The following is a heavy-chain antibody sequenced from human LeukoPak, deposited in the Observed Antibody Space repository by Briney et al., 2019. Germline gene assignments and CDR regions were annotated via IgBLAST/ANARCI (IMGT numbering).Heavy chain of an antibody. J-gene: IGHJ4*02. CDR3: ARDSHYDILTGYFHFDY. V-gene: IGHV4-4*07. D-gene: IGHD3-9*01. CDR1: GGSISSYY. Sequence: SETLSLXCTVSGGSISSYYWSWIRQPAGKGLEWIGRIYTSGSTNYNPSLKSRVTMSVDTSKNQFSLKLSSVTAADTAVYYCARDSHYDILTGYFHFDYWGQGTLVTVSS. CDR2: IYTSGST.